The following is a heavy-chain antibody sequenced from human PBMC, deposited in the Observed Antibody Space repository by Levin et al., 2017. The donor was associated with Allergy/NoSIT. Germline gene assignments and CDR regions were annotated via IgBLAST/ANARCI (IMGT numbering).Heavy chain of an antibody. Sequence: ASVKVSCKAYGYTFTSYGISWVRQAPGQGLEWMGWISAYNGNTNYAQKLQGRVTMTTDTSTSTAYMELRSLRSDDTAVYYCARDVGETAIDAFDIWGQGTMVTVSS. CDR1: GYTFTSYG. J-gene: IGHJ3*02. CDR3: ARDVGETAIDAFDI. CDR2: ISAYNGNT. V-gene: IGHV1-18*01. D-gene: IGHD2-21*02.